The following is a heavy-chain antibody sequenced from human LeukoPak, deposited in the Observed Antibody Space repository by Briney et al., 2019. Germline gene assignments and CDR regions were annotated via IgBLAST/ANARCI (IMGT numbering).Heavy chain of an antibody. CDR2: IYHSGST. CDR1: GGSISSGGYS. J-gene: IGHJ4*02. V-gene: IGHV4-30-2*01. Sequence: SQTLSLTCAVSGGSISSGGYSWSWIRQPPGKGLEWIGYIYHSGSTYYNPSLKSRVTISVDRSKNQFSLKLSSVTAADTAVYYCARAAEDGLDYWGQGTLVTGSS. CDR3: ARAAEDGLDY. D-gene: IGHD2-15*01.